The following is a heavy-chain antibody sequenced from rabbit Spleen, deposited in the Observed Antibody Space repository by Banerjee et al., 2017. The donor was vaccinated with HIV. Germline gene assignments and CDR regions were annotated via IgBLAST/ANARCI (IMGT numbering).Heavy chain of an antibody. CDR3: ARDTSSSFSSYGMDL. D-gene: IGHD1-1*01. CDR2: IYGGGSGST. J-gene: IGHJ6*01. Sequence: QSLEESGGDLVKPGASLTLTCTASGFSFSSSYWICWVRQAPGKGLEWIACIYGGGSGSTYFASWAKGRFTISKTSSTTVTLQMTSLTAADTATYFCARDTSSSFSSYGMDLWGQGTLVTVS. V-gene: IGHV1S40*01. CDR1: GFSFSSSYW.